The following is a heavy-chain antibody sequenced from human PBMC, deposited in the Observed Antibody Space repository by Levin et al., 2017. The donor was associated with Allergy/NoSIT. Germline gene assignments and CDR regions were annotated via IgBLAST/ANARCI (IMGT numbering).Heavy chain of an antibody. D-gene: IGHD6-19*01. CDR3: VTEKPVAGTSWDY. Sequence: MAGGSLRLSCEGSGFSFNNAWMAWVRQAPGKGLEWVGRIRSQNDGGTTDYAGPVKGRFIVSRDDSKKTFYLQMNGLKIEDTAVYFCVTEKPVAGTSWDYWGQGTLVTVSS. CDR1: GFSFNNAW. J-gene: IGHJ4*02. V-gene: IGHV3-15*01. CDR2: IRSQNDGGTT.